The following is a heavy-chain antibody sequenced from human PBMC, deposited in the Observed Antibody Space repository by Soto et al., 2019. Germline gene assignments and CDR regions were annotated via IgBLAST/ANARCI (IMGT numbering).Heavy chain of an antibody. V-gene: IGHV3-23*01. CDR1: GFTFSSYA. J-gene: IGHJ1*01. D-gene: IGHD6-13*01. CDR2: ISGGGGTT. Sequence: TGGSLRLSCESSGFTFSSYAMSLVRQAPGKGLEWVSGISGGGGTTYYADSVKGRFTISRDNSKSTLYLQVNSLRAEDTAVYYCAKDQAAGGTISRYFQDWGQGTLVTVSS. CDR3: AKDQAAGGTISRYFQD.